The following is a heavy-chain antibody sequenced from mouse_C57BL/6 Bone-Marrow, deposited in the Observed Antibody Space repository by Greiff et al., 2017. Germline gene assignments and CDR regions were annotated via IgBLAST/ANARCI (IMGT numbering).Heavy chain of an antibody. V-gene: IGHV1-82*01. Sequence: VKLQESGPELVKPGASVKISCKASGYAFSSSWMNWVKQRPGKGLEWIGRIYPGDGDTNYNGKFKGNATLTADKSSSTAYMQLSSLTSEDSAVYFCARGGYDAWFAYWGQGTLVTVSA. CDR3: ARGGYDAWFAY. J-gene: IGHJ3*01. CDR1: GYAFSSSW. CDR2: IYPGDGDT. D-gene: IGHD2-2*01.